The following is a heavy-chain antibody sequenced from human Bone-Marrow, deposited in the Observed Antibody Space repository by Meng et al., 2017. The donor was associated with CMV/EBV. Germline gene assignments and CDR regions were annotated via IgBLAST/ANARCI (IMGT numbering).Heavy chain of an antibody. D-gene: IGHD2-2*01. V-gene: IGHV4-61*01. CDR3: ARLLRTPLVVVTATDYYYGLDV. CDR1: GGSVSSGSYY. Sequence: SETLSLTCTVSGGSVSSGSYYWSWIRQPPGKGLEWIGYIYYSGSTNYNPSLKNRVTISVDTSKNQFSLKLSSVTAADTAVYYCARLLRTPLVVVTATDYYYGLDVWGQGTTVTVSS. CDR2: IYYSGST. J-gene: IGHJ6*02.